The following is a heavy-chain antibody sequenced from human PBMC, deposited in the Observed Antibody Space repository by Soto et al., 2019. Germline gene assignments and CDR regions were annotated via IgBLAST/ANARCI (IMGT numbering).Heavy chain of an antibody. J-gene: IGHJ6*02. CDR2: ISYDGSNK. D-gene: IGHD3-3*01. V-gene: IGHV3-30*18. CDR1: GFTFSSYG. CDR3: AKDLSEEWLLYGMDV. Sequence: GVSLRLSCAASGFTFSSYGMHWVRQAPGKGLEWVAVISYDGSNKYYADSVKGRFTISRDNSKNTLYLQMNSLRAEATAVYYCAKDLSEEWLLYGMDVWGQGTTVTVSS.